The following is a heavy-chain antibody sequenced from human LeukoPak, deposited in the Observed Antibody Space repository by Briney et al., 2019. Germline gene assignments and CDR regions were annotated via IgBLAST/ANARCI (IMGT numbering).Heavy chain of an antibody. CDR1: GYTFTGYY. J-gene: IGHJ4*02. V-gene: IGHV1-2*02. Sequence: GASVKVSCKASGYTFTGYYMHWVRQAPGQGLEWMGWINPNSGGTNYAQKFQGRVTMTRDTSISTAYMELSSLRSEDTAVYYCARVVAARPTGAFDYWGQGTLVTVSS. CDR3: ARVVAARPTGAFDY. D-gene: IGHD6-6*01. CDR2: INPNSGGT.